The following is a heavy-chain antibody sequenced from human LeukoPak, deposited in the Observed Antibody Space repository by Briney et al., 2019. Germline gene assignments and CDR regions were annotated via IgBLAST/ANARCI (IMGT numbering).Heavy chain of an antibody. V-gene: IGHV3-43*02. J-gene: IGHJ4*02. CDR1: GFTFDDYA. CDR2: ISGDGGST. D-gene: IGHD3-22*01. CDR3: AKDMEYYYDSSGYYFDY. Sequence: PGGSLRLSCGASGFTFDDYAMHWVRQAPGKGLEWVSLISGDGGSTYYADSVKGRFTISRDNSKNSLYLQMNSLRTEDTALYYCAKDMEYYYDSSGYYFDYWGQGTLVTVSS.